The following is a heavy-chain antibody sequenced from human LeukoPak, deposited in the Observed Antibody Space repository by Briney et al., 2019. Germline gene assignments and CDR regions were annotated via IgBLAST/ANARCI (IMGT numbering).Heavy chain of an antibody. CDR1: GYTFTGYY. V-gene: IGHV1-18*04. CDR2: ISAYNGNT. CDR3: ARVGYAVELYSSSWYDWFDP. D-gene: IGHD6-13*01. Sequence: GASVKVSCKASGYTFTGYYMHWVRQAPGQGLEWMGWISAYNGNTNYAQKLQGRVTMTTDTSTSTAYMELRSLRSDDTAVYYCARVGYAVELYSSSWYDWFDPWGQGTLVTVSS. J-gene: IGHJ5*02.